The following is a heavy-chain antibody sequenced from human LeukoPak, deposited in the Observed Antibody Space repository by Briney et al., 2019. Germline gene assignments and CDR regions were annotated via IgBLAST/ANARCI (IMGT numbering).Heavy chain of an antibody. CDR1: GFTFSSYE. CDR2: ISSSGSTI. CDR3: AKAVAAYDFWSAPDAFDI. Sequence: AGGSLRLSCAASGFTFSSYEMNWVRQAPGKGLEWVSYISSSGSTIYYADSVKGRFTISRDNSKNTLYLQMNSLRAEDTAVYYCAKAVAAYDFWSAPDAFDIWGQGTMVTVSS. V-gene: IGHV3-48*03. J-gene: IGHJ3*02. D-gene: IGHD3-3*01.